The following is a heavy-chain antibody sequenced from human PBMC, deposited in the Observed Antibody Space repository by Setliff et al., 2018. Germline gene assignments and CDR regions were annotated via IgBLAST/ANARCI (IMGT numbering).Heavy chain of an antibody. CDR3: ARDPTNHFWSAYWPF. CDR2: IIPDNGKT. V-gene: IGHV1-3*03. Sequence: ASVKVSCKSSGYTFTTYAMHWLRQAPGQRLEWMGWIIPDNGKTEYSEEFQDRVTFTTDTSATTAYMDLRSLRSDDMAVYFCARDPTNHFWSAYWPFWGQGTLVTVSS. D-gene: IGHD3-3*02. CDR1: GYTFTTYA. J-gene: IGHJ4*02.